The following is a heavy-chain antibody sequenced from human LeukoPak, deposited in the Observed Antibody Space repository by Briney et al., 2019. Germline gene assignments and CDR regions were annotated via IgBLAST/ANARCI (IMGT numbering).Heavy chain of an antibody. V-gene: IGHV3-23*01. CDR2: IGASGDSI. CDR1: GFTFSSYA. J-gene: IGHJ4*02. CDR3: AKIPNVSDY. Sequence: GGSLRLSCAVSGFTFSSYAMIWVRQAPGRGLVWVSSIGASGDSIYYTDSVKGRFTISRDNSKNTLYLQMSSLRVEDTAVYYCAKIPNVSDYWGQGTLVTVSS.